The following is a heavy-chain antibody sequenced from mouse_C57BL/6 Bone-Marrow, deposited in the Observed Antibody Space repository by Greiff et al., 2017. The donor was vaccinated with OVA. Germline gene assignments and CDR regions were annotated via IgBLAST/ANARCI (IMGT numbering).Heavy chain of an antibody. J-gene: IGHJ2*01. D-gene: IGHD4-1*01. CDR1: GYAFSSSW. CDR3: AETGGLDY. Sequence: VKLQESGPELVKPGASVKISCKASGYAFSSSWMNWVKQRPGKGLEWIGRIYPGDGDTNYNGKFKGKATLTADKSSSTAYMQLSSLTSEDSAVYFCAETGGLDYWGQGTTLTVSS. CDR2: IYPGDGDT. V-gene: IGHV1-82*01.